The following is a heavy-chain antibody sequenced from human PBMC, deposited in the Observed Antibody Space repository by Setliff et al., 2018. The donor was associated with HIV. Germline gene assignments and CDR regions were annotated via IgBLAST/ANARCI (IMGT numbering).Heavy chain of an antibody. J-gene: IGHJ4*02. Sequence: PGGSLRLSCAASGSTFSGSAVHWVRQASGKGLEWVGRIRSKPNNYATEYAASVKGRFTISRDDSKNTAYLQVNSLKTEDTAVYYCATMTTVTIAFDYWGQGTQVTVSS. V-gene: IGHV3-73*01. D-gene: IGHD4-4*01. CDR3: ATMTTVTIAFDY. CDR1: GSTFSGSA. CDR2: IRSKPNNYAT.